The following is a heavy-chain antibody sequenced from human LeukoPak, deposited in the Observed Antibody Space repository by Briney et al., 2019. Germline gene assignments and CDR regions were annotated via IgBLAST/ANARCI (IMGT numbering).Heavy chain of an antibody. CDR3: ARDVSSYCGGDCFSGPTYYYYMDV. V-gene: IGHV4-4*07. CDR1: GGSISSYY. D-gene: IGHD2-21*01. J-gene: IGHJ6*03. Sequence: SETLSLTCTVSGGSISSYYWSWIRQPAGKGLEWIGRIYTSGSTNYNPSLKSRVTMSVDTSKNQFSLKLSSVTAADTAVYYCARDVSSYCGGDCFSGPTYYYYMDVWGKGTTVTVSS. CDR2: IYTSGST.